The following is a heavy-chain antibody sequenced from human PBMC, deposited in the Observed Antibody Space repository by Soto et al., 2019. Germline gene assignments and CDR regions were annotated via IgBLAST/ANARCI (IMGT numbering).Heavy chain of an antibody. J-gene: IGHJ3*02. CDR3: ARLDAVVVGGTGAFDI. D-gene: IGHD2-15*01. CDR2: INHSGGT. CDR1: GGSFSGYY. V-gene: IGHV4-34*01. Sequence: SETLSLTCAVYGGSFSGYYWSWIRQPPGKGLEWIGEINHSGGTKYNPSLKSRVSTSVDTSKNQFSLNLSSVTAADTALYYCARLDAVVVGGTGAFDIWGQGTMVTVSS.